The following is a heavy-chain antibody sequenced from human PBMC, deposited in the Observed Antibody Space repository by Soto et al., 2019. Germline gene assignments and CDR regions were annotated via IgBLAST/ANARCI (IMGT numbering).Heavy chain of an antibody. Sequence: EVQLVESGGGLVKPGGSLRLSCAASGFTFSNAWMNWVRQAPGKGLEWFGRIKRKTDGGTTDYAAPVKGRFTISRDDSKTTLYLQMNILKTEATAVYSCTTGPYEFWSGPEGHPMDVWGQGTTVTVAS. V-gene: IGHV3-15*07. CDR3: TTGPYEFWSGPEGHPMDV. CDR1: GFTFSNAW. J-gene: IGHJ6*02. D-gene: IGHD3-3*01. CDR2: IKRKTDGGTT.